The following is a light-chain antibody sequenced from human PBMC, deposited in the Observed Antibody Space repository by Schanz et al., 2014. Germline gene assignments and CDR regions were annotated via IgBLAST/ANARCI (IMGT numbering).Light chain of an antibody. V-gene: IGKV1-27*01. Sequence: DIQMTLSPSSLSASVGDRVTITCRASQGISHYLAWYQQKPGKVSKLLNYAAFTLQSGVPSRFSGSGSGTDFTLTISSLQPEDVATYYCQKYNSAPLTFGGGTKVEIK. CDR2: AAF. CDR3: QKYNSAPLT. J-gene: IGKJ4*01. CDR1: QGISHY.